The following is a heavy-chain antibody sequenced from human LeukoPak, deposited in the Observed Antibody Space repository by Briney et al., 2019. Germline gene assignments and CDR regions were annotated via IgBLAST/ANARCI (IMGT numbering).Heavy chain of an antibody. V-gene: IGHV3-30*18. CDR3: AKGYCSSTSCYTDDY. Sequence: PGGSLRLSCAASGFIFSSYAMSWVRQAPGKGLEWVAVISYDGSNKYYADSVKGRFTISRDNSKNTLYLQMNSLRAEDTAVYYCAKGYCSSTSCYTDDYWGQGTLVTVSS. CDR1: GFIFSSYA. D-gene: IGHD2-2*02. CDR2: ISYDGSNK. J-gene: IGHJ4*02.